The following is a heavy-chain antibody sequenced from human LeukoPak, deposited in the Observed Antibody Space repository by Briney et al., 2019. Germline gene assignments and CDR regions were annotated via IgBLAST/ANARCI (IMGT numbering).Heavy chain of an antibody. CDR1: GFTFSSYS. V-gene: IGHV3-21*01. Sequence: PGGSLKLSCAASGFTFSSYSMNWVRQAPGKGLEWVSSITSTSTYMYYADSVKGRFTISRDNAKNSLYLQMNSLRAEDTAVYYCARGDYYDVSVYSDDAFDIWGQGTMVTVSS. CDR2: ITSTSTYM. D-gene: IGHD3-22*01. J-gene: IGHJ3*02. CDR3: ARGDYYDVSVYSDDAFDI.